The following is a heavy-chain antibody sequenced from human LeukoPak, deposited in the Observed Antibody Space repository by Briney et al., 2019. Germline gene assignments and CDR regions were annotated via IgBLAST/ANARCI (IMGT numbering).Heavy chain of an antibody. V-gene: IGHV1-18*01. CDR3: ARVGGDCSSTSCPFDP. CDR1: GYTFTSYG. CDR2: IGAYNGNT. J-gene: IGHJ5*02. Sequence: ASVKVSCKASGYTFTSYGISWVRQAPGQGLEWMGWIGAYNGNTNYAQKLQGRVTMTTDTSTSTAYMELRSLRSEDTAVYYCARVGGDCSSTSCPFDPWGQGTLVTVSS. D-gene: IGHD2-2*01.